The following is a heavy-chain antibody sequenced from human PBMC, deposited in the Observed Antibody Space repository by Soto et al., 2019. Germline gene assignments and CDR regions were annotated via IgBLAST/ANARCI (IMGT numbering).Heavy chain of an antibody. CDR3: ARGHSGSYYNAKATFDY. D-gene: IGHD3-10*01. CDR2: IYYSGST. Sequence: PSETLSLTCTVSGGSISSGGYYWSWIRQHPGKGLEWIGYIYYSGSTYYNPSLKSRVTISVDTSKNQFSLKLSSVTAADTAVYYCARGHSGSYYNAKATFDYWGQGTLVTVSS. J-gene: IGHJ4*02. V-gene: IGHV4-31*03. CDR1: GGSISSGGYY.